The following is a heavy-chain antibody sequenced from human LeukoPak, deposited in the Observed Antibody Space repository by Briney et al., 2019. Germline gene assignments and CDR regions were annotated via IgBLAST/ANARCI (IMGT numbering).Heavy chain of an antibody. CDR3: AREVSTTAKFGLDQ. V-gene: IGHV3-74*01. J-gene: IGHJ4*02. D-gene: IGHD5/OR15-5a*01. CDR2: INSDGSRT. CDR1: GITFNNYW. Sequence: GSLRLSCVASGITFNNYWMYWVRQAPGEGLVWVSRINSDGSRTDYAGSVKGRFTISRDNAKNTLYLQMNSLRAEDTAVYYCAREVSTTAKFGLDQWGQGTLVTVSS.